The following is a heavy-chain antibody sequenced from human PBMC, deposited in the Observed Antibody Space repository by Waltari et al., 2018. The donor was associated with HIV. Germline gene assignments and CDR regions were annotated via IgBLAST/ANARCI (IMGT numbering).Heavy chain of an antibody. Sequence: EVQLLESGGGLVQPGGSLRLSCAASGFTFSSYAMSWVRQAPGKGLGWVSAISGSGGSTYYADSVKGRFTISRDNSKNTLYLQMNSLRAEDMAVYYCAKGCGSGYYYYGMDVWGQGTTVTVSS. D-gene: IGHD2-21*01. CDR1: GFTFSSYA. V-gene: IGHV3-23*01. CDR3: AKGCGSGYYYYGMDV. J-gene: IGHJ6*02. CDR2: ISGSGGST.